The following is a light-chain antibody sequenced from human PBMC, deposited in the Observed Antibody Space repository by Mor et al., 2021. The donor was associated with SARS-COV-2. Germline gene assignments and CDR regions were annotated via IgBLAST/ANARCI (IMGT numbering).Light chain of an antibody. J-gene: IGKJ2*01. Sequence: VTITCRASHNIRNFLSWYQQRPGEAPSLLVYKASTLDTGVTSRFSGCGSGTEFTLTINSLQPDDFATYYCQQYNSYSPFSFG. V-gene: IGKV1-5*03. CDR3: QQYNSYSPFS. CDR1: HNIRNF. CDR2: KAS.